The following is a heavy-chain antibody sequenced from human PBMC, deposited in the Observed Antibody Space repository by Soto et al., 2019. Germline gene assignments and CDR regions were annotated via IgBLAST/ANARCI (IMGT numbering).Heavy chain of an antibody. V-gene: IGHV3-74*03. J-gene: IGHJ4*02. D-gene: IGHD3-10*02. CDR2: ITSDGGGT. Sequence: GGSLRLSCAASGFTFSGCWMHWVRHAPGKGLEWVSRITSDGGGTAYADSVKGRFSISRDNAKNTVYLQMDSLRVEDTAVYYGERNAIFVRGVPEEYWVQRTPSTVAT. CDR1: GFTFSGCW. CDR3: ERNAIFVRGVPEEY.